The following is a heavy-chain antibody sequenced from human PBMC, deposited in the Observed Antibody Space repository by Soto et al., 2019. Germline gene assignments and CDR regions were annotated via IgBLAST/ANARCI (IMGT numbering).Heavy chain of an antibody. D-gene: IGHD3-22*01. Sequence: GESLKISCKGSGYTFSSYWIGWVRQMPGKGLEWMGIIYPGDSDRRYSPSFQGQVTISADKSTSTAYLQWSSLKASDTAMYYCERLKHDESNGYFTMDVWGQGTTVTVSS. J-gene: IGHJ6*02. CDR3: ERLKHDESNGYFTMDV. CDR1: GYTFSSYW. CDR2: IYPGDSDR. V-gene: IGHV5-51*01.